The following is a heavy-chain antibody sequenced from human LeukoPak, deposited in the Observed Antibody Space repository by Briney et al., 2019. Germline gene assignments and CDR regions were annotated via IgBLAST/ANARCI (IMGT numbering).Heavy chain of an antibody. V-gene: IGHV3-30-3*01. CDR1: GXTFSSYA. CDR2: ISYDGSNK. Sequence: GGSLRLSCAASGXTFSSYAMHWVRQAPGKGLEWVAVISYDGSNKCYADSVKGRFTISRDNSKNTLYLQMNSLRAEDTAVYYCARGNRGRGAGYCSSTSCYRGSWFDPWGQGTLVTVSS. CDR3: ARGNRGRGAGYCSSTSCYRGSWFDP. J-gene: IGHJ5*02. D-gene: IGHD2-2*03.